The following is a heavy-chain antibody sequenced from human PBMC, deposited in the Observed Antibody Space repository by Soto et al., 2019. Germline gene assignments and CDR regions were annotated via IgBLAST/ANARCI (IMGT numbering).Heavy chain of an antibody. D-gene: IGHD6-13*01. Sequence: SDPLSLTCAVSGGTNSSSNWWSWVRQPPGKGLEWIGEIYHSGSTNYNPSLKSRVTISVDKSKNQFSLKLSSVTAADTAVYYCARVFLGEQLRKYYGMDVWGQGTTVTVS. CDR1: GGTNSSSNW. CDR2: IYHSGST. J-gene: IGHJ6*02. V-gene: IGHV4-4*02. CDR3: ARVFLGEQLRKYYGMDV.